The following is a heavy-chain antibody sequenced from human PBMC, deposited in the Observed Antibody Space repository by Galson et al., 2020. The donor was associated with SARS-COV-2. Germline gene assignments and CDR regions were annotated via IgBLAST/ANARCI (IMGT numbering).Heavy chain of an antibody. CDR1: GYSFTSYW. Sequence: KIGESLKITCKGSGYSFTSYWIGWVRQMPGKGLEWMGIIYPGDSDTRYSPSFQGQVTISAAKSISTAYLQWSSLKASDTAMYYCARQGRSGWGDDAFGIWGQGTMVTVSS. D-gene: IGHD6-19*01. CDR3: ARQGRSGWGDDAFGI. CDR2: IYPGDSDT. V-gene: IGHV5-51*01. J-gene: IGHJ3*02.